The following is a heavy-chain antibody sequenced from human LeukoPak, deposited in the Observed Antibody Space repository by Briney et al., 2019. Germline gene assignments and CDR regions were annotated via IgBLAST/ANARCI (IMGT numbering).Heavy chain of an antibody. Sequence: PGGSLRLSCAAPAFTFSSYWMSWVGQAPGKGLEWVANIKQDGSEKYYVDSVKGRFTISRDDAKNSLYLQMNSLRTEDTAVYYCARELDGALDYWGQGTLVTVSS. CDR2: IKQDGSEK. CDR1: AFTFSSYW. V-gene: IGHV3-7*01. D-gene: IGHD4-17*01. J-gene: IGHJ4*02. CDR3: ARELDGALDY.